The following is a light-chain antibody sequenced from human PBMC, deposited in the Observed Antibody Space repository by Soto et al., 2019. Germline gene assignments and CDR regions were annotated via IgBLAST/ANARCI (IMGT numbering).Light chain of an antibody. CDR1: QSVSSN. CDR3: QKYNNWPRT. Sequence: EIVMTQSPATLSVSPGERATLSCRASQSVSSNLAWYQQKPGQAPRLLIYGASTRATGIPARFSGSGSRTEFTLTISSLKYEDFAVYYCQKYNNWPRTFGQGTKPEIK. J-gene: IGKJ2*01. V-gene: IGKV3-15*01. CDR2: GAS.